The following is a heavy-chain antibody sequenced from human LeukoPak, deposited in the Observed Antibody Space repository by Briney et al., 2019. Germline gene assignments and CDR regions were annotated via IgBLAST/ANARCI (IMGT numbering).Heavy chain of an antibody. CDR1: GYTFTGCY. J-gene: IGHJ4*02. CDR3: ARDQGGGGQQLVPYDY. D-gene: IGHD6-13*01. Sequence: ASVKVSCKASGYTFTGCYMHWVRQAPGQGLEWMGWINPNSGGTNYAQKFQGRVTMTRDTSISTAYTELSRLRSDDTAVYYCARDQGGGGQQLVPYDYWGQGTLVTVSS. CDR2: INPNSGGT. V-gene: IGHV1-2*02.